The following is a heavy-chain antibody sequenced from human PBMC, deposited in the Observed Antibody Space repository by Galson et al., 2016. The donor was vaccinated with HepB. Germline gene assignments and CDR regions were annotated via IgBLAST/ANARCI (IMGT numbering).Heavy chain of an antibody. J-gene: IGHJ4*02. CDR1: GYTLTELS. Sequence: SVKVSCKVSGYTLTELSMHWVRQAPGKGLEWMGGFDPEDGETIYAQKFQGRVTMTEDTSTDTAYMELSSLRSEDTAVYCCASLRTGYTYGYGTFDYWGQGTLVTVSS. CDR3: ASLRTGYTYGYGTFDY. D-gene: IGHD5-18*01. V-gene: IGHV1-24*01. CDR2: FDPEDGET.